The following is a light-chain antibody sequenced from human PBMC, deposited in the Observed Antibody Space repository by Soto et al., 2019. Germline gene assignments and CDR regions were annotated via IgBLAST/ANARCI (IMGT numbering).Light chain of an antibody. V-gene: IGLV2-8*01. CDR3: SSYAGSNNFV. CDR1: SSDVGGYKY. J-gene: IGLJ1*01. CDR2: EVS. Sequence: QSALTQPPSASGSHGQSVTISCTGTSSDVGGYKYVSRYQQHPGKAPKLMIYEVSKRPSGVPDRFSGSKSDNTASLTVSGLQAEDEADYYCSSYAGSNNFVFGTGTKLTVL.